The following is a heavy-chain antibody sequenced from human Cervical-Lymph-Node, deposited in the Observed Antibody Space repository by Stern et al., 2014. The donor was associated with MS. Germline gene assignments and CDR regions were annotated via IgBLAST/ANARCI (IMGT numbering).Heavy chain of an antibody. CDR1: GFTFSAYG. CDR3: ARDAEELAYDY. Sequence: EVQLVESGGGLVQPGGSLRLSCAASGFTFSAYGMNWVRQAPGKGLEWVSFISSSGTTIFYADSLKGRFTISRDNAGNSLYLQMSSLGVEDTAVYYCARDAEELAYDYWGQGTLVTVSS. CDR2: ISSSGTTI. V-gene: IGHV3-48*01. D-gene: IGHD1-7*01. J-gene: IGHJ4*02.